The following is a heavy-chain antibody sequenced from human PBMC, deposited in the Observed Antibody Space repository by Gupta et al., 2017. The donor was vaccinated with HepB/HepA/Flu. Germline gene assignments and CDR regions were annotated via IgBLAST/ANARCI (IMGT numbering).Heavy chain of an antibody. V-gene: IGHV4-34*01. J-gene: IGHJ5*02. CDR3: ATRQGLRFKWFDP. D-gene: IGHD5-12*01. CDR2: INHSGST. Sequence: QVQLQQWGAGLLKPSETLSLTCAVYGGSFSGYYWSWIRQPPGKGLEWIGEINHSGSTNYNPSLKSRVTISVDTSKNQFSLKLSSVTAADTAVYYCATRQGLRFKWFDPWGQGTLVTVSS. CDR1: GGSFSGYY.